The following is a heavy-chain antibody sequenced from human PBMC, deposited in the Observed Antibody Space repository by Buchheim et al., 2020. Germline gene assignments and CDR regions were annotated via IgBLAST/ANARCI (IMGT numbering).Heavy chain of an antibody. CDR1: GGSFSGYY. V-gene: IGHV4-34*01. J-gene: IGHJ6*02. CDR2: INHSGST. Sequence: QVQLQQWGAGLLKPSETLSLTCAVYGGSFSGYYWSWIRQPPGKGLEWIGEINHSGSTNYNPSLKSRVTISVATSTNHFSLQLSSVTAADTAVYYCARDSLYYYYGMDVWGQGTT. CDR3: ARDSLYYYYGMDV. D-gene: IGHD5-18*01.